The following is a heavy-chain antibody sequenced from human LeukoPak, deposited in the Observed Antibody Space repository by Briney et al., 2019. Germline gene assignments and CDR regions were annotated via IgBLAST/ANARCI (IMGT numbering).Heavy chain of an antibody. J-gene: IGHJ3*01. CDR3: ANLYSSGSCAFDV. D-gene: IGHD6-19*01. V-gene: IGHV4-4*09. CDR2: IYTSGST. CDR1: GGSIFSHY. Sequence: SETLSLTCTVSGGSIFSHYWSWIRQPPGKGLEWIGYIYTSGSTEYNPSLKSRVTISADTSTNQFSLKLSSVTAADTAMYYCANLYSSGSCAFDVWGRGKMVTVSS.